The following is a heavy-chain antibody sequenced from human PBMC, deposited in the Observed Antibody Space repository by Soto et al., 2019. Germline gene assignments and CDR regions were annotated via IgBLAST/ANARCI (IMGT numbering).Heavy chain of an antibody. J-gene: IGHJ4*02. V-gene: IGHV1-69*06. CDR3: ARRDTRGFLWYFDN. CDR2: IVPNVGTA. D-gene: IGHD3-22*01. Sequence: SVKVSCKSSGGTFSSFINYPINWVRQAPGQGLERMGGIVPNVGTANYSQKYRGKVTSTADKLTGTAYMELRRLRSGAPALYYCARRDTRGFLWYFDNWGLGTQGTV. CDR1: GGTFSSFINYP.